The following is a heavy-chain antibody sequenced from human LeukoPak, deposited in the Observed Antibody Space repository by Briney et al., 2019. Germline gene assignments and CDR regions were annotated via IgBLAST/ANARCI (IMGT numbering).Heavy chain of an antibody. Sequence: SETLSLTCTVSGGSLSSGSYYWSWIRQPPGKGLEWIGYIYYSGSTNYNPSLKSRVTISVDTSKNQFSLKLSSVTAADTAVYYCARADPVRYFDYWGQGTLVTVSS. CDR1: GGSLSSGSYY. CDR2: IYYSGST. J-gene: IGHJ4*02. V-gene: IGHV4-61*01. CDR3: ARADPVRYFDY.